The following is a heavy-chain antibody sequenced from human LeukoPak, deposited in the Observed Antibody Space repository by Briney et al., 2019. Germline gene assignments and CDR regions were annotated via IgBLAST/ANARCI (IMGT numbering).Heavy chain of an antibody. Sequence: GGSLRLSCAASGFTFDDYAMHWVRQAPGKGLEWVSGISWNSGSIGYADSVKGRFTISRDNAKNSLYLQMNSLRAEDTAVYYCARVVGYVDYWGQGTLVTVSS. CDR2: ISWNSGSI. CDR3: ARVVGYVDY. CDR1: GFTFDDYA. J-gene: IGHJ4*02. V-gene: IGHV3-9*01.